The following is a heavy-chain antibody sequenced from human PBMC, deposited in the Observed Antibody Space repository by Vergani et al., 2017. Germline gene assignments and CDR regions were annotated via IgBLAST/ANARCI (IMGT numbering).Heavy chain of an antibody. D-gene: IGHD1-1*01. CDR1: GFTFSSHG. Sequence: QVQLVESEGGVVQPGRSLTLSCVASGFTFSSHGMHWVRQAPGKGLEWVAVMWYDGSNKYYGDSVKGRFTISRDNSKNTLYLQMNSLSVEDTAVYYCARGGNEKRLDSGGKGTLVTVSS. V-gene: IGHV3-33*01. CDR2: MWYDGSNK. J-gene: IGHJ5*01. CDR3: ARGGNEKRLDS.